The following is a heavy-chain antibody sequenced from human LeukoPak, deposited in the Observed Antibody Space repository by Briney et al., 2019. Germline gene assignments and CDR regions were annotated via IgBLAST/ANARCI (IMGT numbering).Heavy chain of an antibody. CDR1: GGSFSGYY. CDR3: ARRGYCSSTSCSPFDY. D-gene: IGHD2-2*01. V-gene: IGHV4-34*01. J-gene: IGHJ4*02. Sequence: SEALSLTCAVYGGSFSGYYWSWIRQPPGKGLEWIGEINLSGSTNYNPSLKSRVTISVDTSKNQFSLKLSSVTAADTAVYYCARRGYCSSTSCSPFDYWGQGTLVTVSS. CDR2: INLSGST.